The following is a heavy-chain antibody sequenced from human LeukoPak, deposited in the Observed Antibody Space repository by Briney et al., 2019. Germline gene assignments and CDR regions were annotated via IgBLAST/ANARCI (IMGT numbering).Heavy chain of an antibody. CDR1: GGTFSSYA. J-gene: IGHJ4*02. CDR3: ARAPGDGGYSYGYYLYYFDY. Sequence: SCKAPGGTFSSYAMHWVRQAPGKGLEWVAVISYDGSNKYYADSVKGRFTISRDNSKNTLYLQMNSLRAEDTAVYYCARAPGDGGYSYGYYLYYFDYWGQGTLVTVSS. D-gene: IGHD5-18*01. V-gene: IGHV3-30*04. CDR2: ISYDGSNK.